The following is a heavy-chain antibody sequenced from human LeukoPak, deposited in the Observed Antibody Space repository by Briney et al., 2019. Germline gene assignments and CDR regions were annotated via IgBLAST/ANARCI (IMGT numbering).Heavy chain of an antibody. CDR1: GGSISSYY. D-gene: IGHD2-21*02. V-gene: IGHV4-4*07. CDR3: ARLDVTAISDAFDI. Sequence: SETLSLTCTVSGGSISSYYWSWIRQPAGKGLEWIGRIYTSGSINYNPSLKSRVTMSVDTSKNQFSLKLSSVTAADTAVYYCARLDVTAISDAFDIWGQGTMVTVSS. CDR2: IYTSGSI. J-gene: IGHJ3*02.